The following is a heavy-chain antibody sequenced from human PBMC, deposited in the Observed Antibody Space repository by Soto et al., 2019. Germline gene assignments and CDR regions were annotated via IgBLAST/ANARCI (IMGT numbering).Heavy chain of an antibody. D-gene: IGHD5-18*01. CDR1: GYTFTSYA. Sequence: ASVKVSCKASGYTFTSYAMHWVRQAPGQRLEWMGWINAGNGNTKYSQKFQGRVTITRDTSASTAYMELSSLRSEDTAVYYCARGGLGSRYGYGDYWGQGTLVTVS. CDR3: ARGGLGSRYGYGDY. V-gene: IGHV1-3*01. J-gene: IGHJ4*02. CDR2: INAGNGNT.